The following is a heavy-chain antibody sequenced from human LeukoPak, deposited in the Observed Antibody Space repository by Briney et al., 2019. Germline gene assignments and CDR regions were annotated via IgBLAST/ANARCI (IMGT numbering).Heavy chain of an antibody. V-gene: IGHV4-39*07. Sequence: PSETLSLTCTASGGSISSSSHYWGWLRQPPGKGLEWIGEINHSGSTNYNPSLKSRVTISVDTSKNQFSLKLSSVTAADTAVYYCARGVGPWGQGTLVTVSS. J-gene: IGHJ5*02. CDR1: GGSISSSSHY. CDR3: ARGVGP. CDR2: INHSGST.